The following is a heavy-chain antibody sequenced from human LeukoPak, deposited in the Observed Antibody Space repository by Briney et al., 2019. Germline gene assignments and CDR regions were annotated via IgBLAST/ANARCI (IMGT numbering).Heavy chain of an antibody. D-gene: IGHD3-22*01. CDR3: AREPTYYYDSSGYYHDAFDI. V-gene: IGHV1-18*01. CDR1: GYTFTSYG. CDR2: ISAYNGNT. Sequence: STVKVSCKASGYTFTSYGISWVRQAPGQGLEWMGWISAYNGNTNYAQKLQGRVTMTTDTSTSTAYMELRSLRSDDTAVYYCAREPTYYYDSSGYYHDAFDIWGQGTMVTVSS. J-gene: IGHJ3*02.